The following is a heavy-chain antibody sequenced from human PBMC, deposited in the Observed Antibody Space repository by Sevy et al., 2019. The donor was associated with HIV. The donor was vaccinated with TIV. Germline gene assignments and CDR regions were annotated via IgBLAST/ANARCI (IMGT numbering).Heavy chain of an antibody. D-gene: IGHD4-17*01. J-gene: IGHJ4*02. CDR2: IKSDGNEK. V-gene: IGHV3-7*01. CDR1: GFSITSYW. CDR3: ARDRDADYGGNPLDS. Sequence: GGSLRLSCAASGFSITSYWMDLVRQGPGKRLEWVANIKSDGNEKYYVNYLKGRFTMSRDNAMNAVFLQMDSLTVEDTGVYYCARDRDADYGGNPLDSWGQGTLVTVSS.